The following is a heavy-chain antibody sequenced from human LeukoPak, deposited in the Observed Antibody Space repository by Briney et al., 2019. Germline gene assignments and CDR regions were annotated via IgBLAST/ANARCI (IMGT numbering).Heavy chain of an antibody. D-gene: IGHD3-3*01. Sequence: PSETLSLTCTVSGGSISSYYWSWIRQPAGKGLEWIGRIYTSGSTNYNPSLKSRVTMSVDTSKNQFSLKLSSVTAADTAVYYCARDPRSGYSWASAFDIWGQGTMVTVSS. CDR1: GGSISSYY. CDR3: ARDPRSGYSWASAFDI. V-gene: IGHV4-4*07. J-gene: IGHJ3*02. CDR2: IYTSGST.